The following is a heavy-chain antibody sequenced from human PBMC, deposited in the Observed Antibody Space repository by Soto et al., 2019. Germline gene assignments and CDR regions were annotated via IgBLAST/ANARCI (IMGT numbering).Heavy chain of an antibody. J-gene: IGHJ4*02. V-gene: IGHV3-23*01. D-gene: IGHD1-26*01. CDR1: GFSFSSYA. Sequence: EVQLLESGGGLVRPAGSLRLSCTASGFSFSSYALSWVRQAPVKWLEWVSTISGSDGKTDYADSVKGRFSISRDTSKTSMYLEMSSLRVEDTSVYYCARWSFLDSWGQGTRVTVS. CDR2: ISGSDGKT. CDR3: ARWSFLDS.